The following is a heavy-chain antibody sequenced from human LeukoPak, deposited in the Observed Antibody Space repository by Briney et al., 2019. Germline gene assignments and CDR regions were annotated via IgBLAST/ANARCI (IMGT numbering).Heavy chain of an antibody. CDR3: ARFYGSGRP. CDR1: GYTFTGYY. J-gene: IGHJ5*02. V-gene: IGHV1-69*13. D-gene: IGHD3-10*01. Sequence: SVKVSCKASGYTFTGYYMHWVRQAPGQGLEWMGGIIPIFGTANYAQKFQGRVTITADESTSTAYMELSSLRSEDTAVYYCARFYGSGRPWGQGTLVTVSS. CDR2: IIPIFGTA.